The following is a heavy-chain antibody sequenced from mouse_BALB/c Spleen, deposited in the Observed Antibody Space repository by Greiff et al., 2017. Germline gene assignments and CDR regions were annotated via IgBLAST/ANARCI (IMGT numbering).Heavy chain of an antibody. CDR2: IYPSDSYT. CDR1: GYTFTSYW. CDR3: TRTDYYGSGFDY. V-gene: IGHV1-69*02. J-gene: IGHJ2*01. Sequence: VKLQQPGAELVRPGASVKLSCKASGYTFTSYWINWVKQRPGQGLEWIGNIYPSDSYTNYNQKFKDKATLTVDKSSSTAYMQLSSPTSEDSAVYYCTRTDYYGSGFDYWGQGTTLTVSS. D-gene: IGHD1-1*01.